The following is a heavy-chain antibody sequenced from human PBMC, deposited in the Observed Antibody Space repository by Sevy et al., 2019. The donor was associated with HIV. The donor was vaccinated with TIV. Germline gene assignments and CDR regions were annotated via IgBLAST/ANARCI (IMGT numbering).Heavy chain of an antibody. CDR2: IRSKAYGGTT. V-gene: IGHV3-49*03. D-gene: IGHD5-18*01. CDR3: SRGRGYSYGYVDY. Sequence: GGSLRLSCTASGFTFGDYDMNWFRQAPGKGLEWVGFIRSKAYGGTTEYAASVKGRFTISRDDSKSIAYLQMNSLKTEDTAVYYCSRGRGYSYGYVDYWGQGTLVTVSS. CDR1: GFTFGDYD. J-gene: IGHJ4*02.